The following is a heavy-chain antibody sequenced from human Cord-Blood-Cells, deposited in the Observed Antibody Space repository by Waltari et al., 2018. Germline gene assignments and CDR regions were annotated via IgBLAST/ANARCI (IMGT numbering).Heavy chain of an antibody. CDR3: AKGVAVAGPIFDY. D-gene: IGHD6-19*01. J-gene: IGHJ4*02. CDR1: GFTFSSYG. CDR2: ISYDGSNK. V-gene: IGHV3-30*18. Sequence: QVQLVESGGGVVQPGRSLRLSCAAAGFTFSSYGMHWVRQAPGKGLEWVAVISYDGSNKYYADSVKCRFTISRDNSKNTLYLQMNSLRAEDTAVYYCAKGVAVAGPIFDYWGQGTLVTVSS.